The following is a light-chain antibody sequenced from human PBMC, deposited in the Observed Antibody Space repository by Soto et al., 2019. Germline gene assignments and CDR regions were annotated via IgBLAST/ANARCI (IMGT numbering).Light chain of an antibody. CDR1: ESVNTY. CDR3: QQRSKWLT. Sequence: EIVLTQSPATLSVSPGTRATLSCRASESVNTYLAWYQQKPGQAPRLLIYDASKRATGIPARFSGSGSRTDFTLAISSLEPEDSAVYYCQQRSKWLTFGGGTKVEIK. J-gene: IGKJ4*01. CDR2: DAS. V-gene: IGKV3-11*01.